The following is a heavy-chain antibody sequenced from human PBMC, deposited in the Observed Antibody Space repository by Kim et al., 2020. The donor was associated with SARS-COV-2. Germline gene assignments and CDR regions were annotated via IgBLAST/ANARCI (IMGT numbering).Heavy chain of an antibody. D-gene: IGHD3-16*02. Sequence: GVPTIAQKFQGRVTMTRSTSISTVYVELTSLRSDDTAVYYCSRSSLLDFDYWGQGTLVTVSS. CDR2: GVP. V-gene: IGHV1-2*02. CDR3: SRSSLLDFDY. J-gene: IGHJ4*02.